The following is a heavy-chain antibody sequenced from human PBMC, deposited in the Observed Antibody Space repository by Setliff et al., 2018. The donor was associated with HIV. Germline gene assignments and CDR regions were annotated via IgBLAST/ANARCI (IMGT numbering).Heavy chain of an antibody. Sequence: SETLSLTCTVSGDSIGSSSYYWAWIRQPPGKGLEWIGNIYYSGSTYYNPSLKTRVTISVDGSKNQFSLKLKSVTAADTAVYYCARGSPYTSAWYGGGTFDIWGQGTLVTVSS. CDR3: ARGSPYTSAWYGGGTFDI. CDR2: IYYSGST. CDR1: GDSIGSSSYY. V-gene: IGHV4-39*02. D-gene: IGHD6-19*01. J-gene: IGHJ3*02.